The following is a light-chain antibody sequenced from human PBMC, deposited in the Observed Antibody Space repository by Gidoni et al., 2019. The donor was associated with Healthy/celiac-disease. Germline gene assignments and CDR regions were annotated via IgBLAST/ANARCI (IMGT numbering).Light chain of an antibody. CDR1: SLRSYY. CDR2: GKN. J-gene: IGLJ2*01. CDR3: NSRDSSGNHDVV. Sequence: SSELTQDPAVSVALGQTVRITCQGDSLRSYYASWYQQKPGQAPVLVIYGKNNRPSGIPDRFSGSSSGNTASLTITGAQAEDEADYYCNSRDSSGNHDVVFGGGTKLXVX. V-gene: IGLV3-19*01.